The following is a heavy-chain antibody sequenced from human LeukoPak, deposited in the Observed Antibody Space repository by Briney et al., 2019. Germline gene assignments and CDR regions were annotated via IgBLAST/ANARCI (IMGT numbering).Heavy chain of an antibody. CDR3: ARWFDCSGGSCYVENN. J-gene: IGHJ4*02. CDR1: GFTFSSFS. D-gene: IGHD2-15*01. Sequence: GGSLRLSCAASGFTFSSFSMYWVRQAPGKGLEWVSSISSFSSYIYYADSVKGRFTISRDNAKNSLYLQMNSLRAEDTAMYYCARWFDCSGGSCYVENNWGQGTLVTVSS. V-gene: IGHV3-21*01. CDR2: ISSFSSYI.